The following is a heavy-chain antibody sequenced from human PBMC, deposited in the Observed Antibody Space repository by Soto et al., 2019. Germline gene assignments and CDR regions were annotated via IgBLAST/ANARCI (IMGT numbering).Heavy chain of an antibody. J-gene: IGHJ6*02. V-gene: IGHV3-72*01. D-gene: IGHD3-9*01. CDR1: GFSFSDHY. CDR3: ARASYYDILTGYYSYYYYCMDV. Sequence: GGSLRLSCAASGFSFSDHYMDWVRQAPGKGLEWVGRTRNKANSYTTEYAASVKGRFTISRDDSKNSLYLQMNSLKTEDTAVYYCARASYYDILTGYYSYYYYCMDVWCQGTTVTVSS. CDR2: TRNKANSYTT.